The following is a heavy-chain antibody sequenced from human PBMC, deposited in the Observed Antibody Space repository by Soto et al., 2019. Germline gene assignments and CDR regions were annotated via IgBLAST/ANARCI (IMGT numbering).Heavy chain of an antibody. V-gene: IGHV1-18*01. D-gene: IGHD2-2*01. CDR1: GYTFTSYG. Sequence: ASVKVSCKASGYTFTSYGISWVRQAPGQGLEWMGWISAYNGNTNYAQKLQGRVTMTTDTSTSTAYMELRSLRSDDTAVYYCARDIVVVPAAVFANNWFYPWGQGTLVTVSS. CDR2: ISAYNGNT. J-gene: IGHJ5*02. CDR3: ARDIVVVPAAVFANNWFYP.